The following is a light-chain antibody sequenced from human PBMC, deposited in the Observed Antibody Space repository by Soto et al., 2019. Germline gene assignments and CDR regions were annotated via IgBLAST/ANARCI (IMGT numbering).Light chain of an antibody. CDR3: QQSYSTPWT. Sequence: DIQMTQSPSSLSASVGDRVTITCRASQSISSYLCWYQQKPGKAPKLLIYAASSLQSGVPSRFSGSGSGTDFTLTISSLQPEDFATYYCQQSYSTPWTFGQGTKVEIK. CDR2: AAS. CDR1: QSISSY. V-gene: IGKV1-39*01. J-gene: IGKJ1*01.